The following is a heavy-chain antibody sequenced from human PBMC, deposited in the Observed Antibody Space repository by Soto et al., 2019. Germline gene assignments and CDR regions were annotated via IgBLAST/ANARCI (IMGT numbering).Heavy chain of an antibody. CDR2: ISPYNGNT. CDR3: ARDNRPSDGTVSDYGMDV. J-gene: IGHJ6*02. CDR1: GYTFTSYG. Sequence: ASVKVSCKASGYTFTSYGISWVRQAPGQGLEWMGWISPYNGNTNYAQKLQGRVTMTTDTSTSTAYMELRSLRSDDTAVYYCARDNRPSDGTVSDYGMDVWGQGTTVTVSS. V-gene: IGHV1-18*04.